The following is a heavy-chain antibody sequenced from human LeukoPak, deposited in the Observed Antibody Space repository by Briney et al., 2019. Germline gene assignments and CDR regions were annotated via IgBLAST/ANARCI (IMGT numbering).Heavy chain of an antibody. D-gene: IGHD4-17*01. CDR1: GFRFSDHY. Sequence: GGSLRLSCVASGFRFSDHYMDWVRQARGKGLEWVGRSRNKANSYQTEYAASVKGRFTISRDDSKNSVDLEMNSLEIEDTAVYYCARETPVVNLGDWGQGTRVTVSS. CDR3: ARETPVVNLGD. CDR2: SRNKANSYQT. V-gene: IGHV3-72*01. J-gene: IGHJ4*02.